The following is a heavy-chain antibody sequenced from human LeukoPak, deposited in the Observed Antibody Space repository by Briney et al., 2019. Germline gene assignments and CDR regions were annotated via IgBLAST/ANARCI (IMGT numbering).Heavy chain of an antibody. V-gene: IGHV3-30-3*01. CDR2: ISYDGSNK. D-gene: IGHD6-6*01. Sequence: GGSLRLSCAASGFTFSSYAMHWVRQAPGKGLEWVAVISYDGSNKYYADSVKGRFTTSRDNSKNTLYLQMNSLRAEDTAVYYCARDKYRIAARNFDYWGQGTLVTVSS. CDR1: GFTFSSYA. CDR3: ARDKYRIAARNFDY. J-gene: IGHJ4*02.